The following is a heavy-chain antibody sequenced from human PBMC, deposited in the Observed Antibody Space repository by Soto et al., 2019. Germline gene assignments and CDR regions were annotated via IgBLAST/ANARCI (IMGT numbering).Heavy chain of an antibody. V-gene: IGHV1-69*13. J-gene: IGHJ6*02. D-gene: IGHD6-19*01. CDR1: GGTFSSYA. Sequence: SVKVSCKASGGTFSSYAISWVRQAPGQGLEWMGGIIPIFGTANYAQKFQGRVTINADESTSTAYMELSSLRSEDTAVYYCARRTIGYSSGAGYYYYYGMDVWGQGTTVTVSS. CDR2: IIPIFGTA. CDR3: ARRTIGYSSGAGYYYYYGMDV.